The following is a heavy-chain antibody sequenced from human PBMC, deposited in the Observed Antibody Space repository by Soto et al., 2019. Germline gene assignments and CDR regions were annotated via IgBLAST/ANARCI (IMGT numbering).Heavy chain of an antibody. J-gene: IGHJ6*02. CDR3: CGRDGMDV. CDR1: GGTFSSYA. Sequence: QVQLVQSGAEVKKPGSSVKVSCTVSGGTFSSYANSWVRQAPGQGLEWMGGIIPIFGTVNYAEKFQGRVTITADKSTSTAYMELSSLRSEDTTVYYCCGRDGMDVWGQGTTVTVSS. CDR2: IIPIFGTV. V-gene: IGHV1-69*06.